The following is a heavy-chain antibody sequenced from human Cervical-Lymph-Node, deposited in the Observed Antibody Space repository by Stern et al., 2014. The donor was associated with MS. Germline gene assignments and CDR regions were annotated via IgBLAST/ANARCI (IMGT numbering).Heavy chain of an antibody. V-gene: IGHV3-15*01. CDR1: GFSFNNVW. CDR3: TTVFALGGRGPGY. J-gene: IGHJ4*02. CDR2: IKSNTDRGTT. Sequence: EVQLVESGGGLVKPGGSLRLSCAASGFSFNNVWMSWVRQAPGQGMEWVGRIKSNTDRGTTDYAAPVNGRFTMSRDDSKDMLYLKMNSLKMEDTAVYYCTTVFALGGRGPGYWGQGTLVTVSS. D-gene: IGHD3-3*01.